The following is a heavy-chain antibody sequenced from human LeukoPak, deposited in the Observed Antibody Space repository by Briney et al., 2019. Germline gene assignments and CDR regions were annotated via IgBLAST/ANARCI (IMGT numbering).Heavy chain of an antibody. D-gene: IGHD1-26*01. Sequence: GGSLRLSCAASGFTFTSYAMNWVRQAPGKGLEWVSAISGSGVSTFYADSVKGRFTISSDNSKNTLYLQMNSLRAEDTAVYYCAKDGPLVGPYYFDYWGQGTLVTVSS. CDR1: GFTFTSYA. CDR3: AKDGPLVGPYYFDY. CDR2: ISGSGVST. V-gene: IGHV3-23*01. J-gene: IGHJ4*02.